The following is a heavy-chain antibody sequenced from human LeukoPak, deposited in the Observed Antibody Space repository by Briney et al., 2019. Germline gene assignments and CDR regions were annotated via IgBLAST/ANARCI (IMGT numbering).Heavy chain of an antibody. CDR2: IYYSGST. V-gene: IGHV4-59*01. CDR1: GGSISSYY. J-gene: IGHJ4*02. Sequence: SETLSLTCTVSGGSISSYYRSWIRQPPGKGLEWIGYIYYSGSTNYNPSLKSRVTISVDTSKNQFSLKLSSATAADTAVYYCARGPGGDYWGQGTMVTVSS. D-gene: IGHD1-26*01. CDR3: ARGPGGDY.